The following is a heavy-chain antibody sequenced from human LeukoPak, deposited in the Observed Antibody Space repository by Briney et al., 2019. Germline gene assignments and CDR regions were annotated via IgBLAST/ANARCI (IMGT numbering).Heavy chain of an antibody. J-gene: IGHJ6*02. Sequence: PGGSLRLSCAASGFTFSNYAVSWVRQAPGKGLEWVSTISGSGTNTYYADSVKGRFTISRDNSKNTLSLQMNGLRAEDTALYYCAKGNIAPISYGMDVWGQGTTVTVSS. CDR1: GFTFSNYA. D-gene: IGHD5-12*01. CDR2: ISGSGTNT. CDR3: AKGNIAPISYGMDV. V-gene: IGHV3-23*01.